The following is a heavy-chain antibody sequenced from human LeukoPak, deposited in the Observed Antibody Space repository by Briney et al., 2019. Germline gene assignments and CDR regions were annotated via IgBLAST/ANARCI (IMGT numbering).Heavy chain of an antibody. CDR1: GFTLSNYT. J-gene: IGHJ4*02. CDR2: ITSSSSYI. Sequence: PGGSLRLSCAASGFTLSNYTMNWVRQAPGKGLEWVSSITSSSSYIYYADSVKGRFTISRDNAKNSLYLQMNSLGAEDTAMYYCARDFSGWYFFDYWGQGTLVTVSS. V-gene: IGHV3-21*01. CDR3: ARDFSGWYFFDY. D-gene: IGHD6-19*01.